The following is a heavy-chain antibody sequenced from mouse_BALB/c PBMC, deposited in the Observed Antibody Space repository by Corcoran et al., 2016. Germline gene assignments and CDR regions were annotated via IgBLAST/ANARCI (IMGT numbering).Heavy chain of an antibody. V-gene: IGHV1-9*01. D-gene: IGHD1-1*01. Sequence: QVQLQQSGAELMKPGASVKISCKATGYTFSSYWIEWVKQRPGHGLEWIGEILPGSGSKNYNEKFKGKTTITADTSSNTAYMQLSRLTSGDSSVYYSAGGAYYGYWGQGTTLTVSS. CDR3: AGGAYYGY. CDR2: ILPGSGSK. J-gene: IGHJ2*01. CDR1: GYTFSSYW.